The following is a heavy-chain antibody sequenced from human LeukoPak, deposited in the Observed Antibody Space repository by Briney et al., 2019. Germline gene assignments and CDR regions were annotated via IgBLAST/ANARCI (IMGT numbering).Heavy chain of an antibody. D-gene: IGHD7-27*01. V-gene: IGHV1-8*01. J-gene: IGHJ4*02. CDR3: TRGPPNWGYDF. CDR1: GYTFVSYD. Sequence: SVKVSCKASGYTFVSYDINWVRQATGQGPEWMGWMSPKSGNTGYAQKFQGGVTMTRDTSINTAYMELSGLISEDTAVYYCTRGPPNWGYDFWGQGTLVTVSS. CDR2: MSPKSGNT.